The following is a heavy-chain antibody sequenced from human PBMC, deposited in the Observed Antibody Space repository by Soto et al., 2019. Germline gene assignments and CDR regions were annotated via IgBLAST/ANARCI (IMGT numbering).Heavy chain of an antibody. D-gene: IGHD2-8*01. Sequence: ASVKVSCKASGYTFTRYGISWVRQAPGQGLEWMGWISGYNGDTNYAQKFEDRVSMTIDTSTGTAYMELRSLTSDDTAIYYCAKNGQPPYYYYGLDVWGQGTKVTVSS. CDR1: GYTFTRYG. V-gene: IGHV1-18*01. CDR2: ISGYNGDT. J-gene: IGHJ6*02. CDR3: AKNGQPPYYYYGLDV.